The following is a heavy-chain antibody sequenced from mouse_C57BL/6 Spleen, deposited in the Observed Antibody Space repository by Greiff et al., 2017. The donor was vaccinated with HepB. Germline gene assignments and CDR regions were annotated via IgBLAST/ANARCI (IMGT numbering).Heavy chain of an antibody. Sequence: EVHLVESGGGLVQPGGSLKLSCAASGFTFSDYGMAWVRQAPRKGPEWVAFISNLAYSIYYADTVTGRFTLSRENAKNTLYLEMSSLRSEDTAMYYCARGGRNGYWFAYWGQGTLVTVAA. D-gene: IGHD2-2*01. J-gene: IGHJ3*01. CDR3: ARGGRNGYWFAY. CDR1: GFTFSDYG. CDR2: ISNLAYSI. V-gene: IGHV5-15*01.